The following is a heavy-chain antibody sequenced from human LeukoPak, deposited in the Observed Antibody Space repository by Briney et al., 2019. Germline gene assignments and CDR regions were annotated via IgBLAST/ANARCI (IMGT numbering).Heavy chain of an antibody. J-gene: IGHJ6*03. V-gene: IGHV3-7*01. CDR1: GFTFSSYW. CDR2: IKQDGSEK. D-gene: IGHD6-13*01. Sequence: GGSLRLSCAASGFTFSSYWMSWVRQAPGKGLEWVANIKQDGSEKYYVDSVKGRFTISRDNAKNSLYLQMNSLRAEDTAVYYCARPRTSSSWYYYYYYMDVWGKGTTVTISS. CDR3: ARPRTSSSWYYYYYYMDV.